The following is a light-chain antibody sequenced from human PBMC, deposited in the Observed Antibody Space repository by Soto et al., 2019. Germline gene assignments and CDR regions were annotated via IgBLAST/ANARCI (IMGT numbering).Light chain of an antibody. J-gene: IGLJ2*01. CDR1: SSKIGSNT. Sequence: QSVLTQPPSASGTPGQRVTISCSGSSSKIGSNTITWYQQLPGTAPKLLIYTNNQRPSGVPDRFSGSKSGTSASLAISGLQSEDEADYYCAAWDDSLNGVVFGGGTKLTFL. CDR3: AAWDDSLNGVV. CDR2: TNN. V-gene: IGLV1-44*01.